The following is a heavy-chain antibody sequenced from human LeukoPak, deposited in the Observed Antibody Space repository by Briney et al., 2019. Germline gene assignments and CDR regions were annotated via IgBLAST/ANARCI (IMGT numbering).Heavy chain of an antibody. J-gene: IGHJ4*02. D-gene: IGHD3-3*01. CDR3: ARSPLEYYFDY. CDR2: IYYSGST. CDR1: GGSISSSSYY. Sequence: PSETLSLTCTVSGGSISSSSYYWGWIRQPPGKGLEWIGSIYYSGSTYYNPSLKSRVTISVDTSKNRFSLKLSSVTAADTAVYYCARSPLEYYFDYWGQGTLVTVSS. V-gene: IGHV4-39*01.